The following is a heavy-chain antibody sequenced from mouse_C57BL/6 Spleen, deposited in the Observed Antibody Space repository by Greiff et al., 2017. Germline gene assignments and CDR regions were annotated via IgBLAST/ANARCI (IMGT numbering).Heavy chain of an antibody. D-gene: IGHD1-1*01. V-gene: IGHV1-82*01. CDR1: GYAFSSSW. CDR3: AREITTVVAGGYWYFDV. CDR2: IYPGDGDT. J-gene: IGHJ1*03. Sequence: VKLMESGPELVKPGASVKISCKASGYAFSSSWMNWVKQRPGKGLEWVGRIYPGDGDTNYNGKFKGKATLTADKSSSTAYMQLSSLTSEDSAVYFCAREITTVVAGGYWYFDVWGTGTTVTVSS.